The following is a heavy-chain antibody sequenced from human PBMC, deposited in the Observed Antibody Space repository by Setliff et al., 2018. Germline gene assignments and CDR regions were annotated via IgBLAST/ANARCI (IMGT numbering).Heavy chain of an antibody. V-gene: IGHV4-59*08. CDR2: IHPWGGSSEST. Sequence: SETLSLTCAVSGGPTIGYYWTWIRQAPGKGLEWIGYIHPWGGSSESTNYSPSLKSRITISLDKSKSQFSLKLTSVTVADTAVYYCARGLHSGAYWGTRPLGLDYWGQGSLVTVSS. D-gene: IGHD1-26*01. J-gene: IGHJ4*02. CDR1: GGPTIGYY. CDR3: ARGLHSGAYWGTRPLGLDY.